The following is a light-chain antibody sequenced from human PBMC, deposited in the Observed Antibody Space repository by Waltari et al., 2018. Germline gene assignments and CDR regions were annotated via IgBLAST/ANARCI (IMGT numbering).Light chain of an antibody. CDR1: RSNIGSNT. V-gene: IGLV1-44*01. Sequence: QSVLTQPPSASGTPGQRVTISCSGSRSNIGSNTVNWYQQLPGTAPKLLIYSDDQRPSGVSGRFSGSKSGTSASLAISGLQSEDEADYYCATWGDSLNGPYVLGTGTRVTVL. CDR3: ATWGDSLNGPYV. CDR2: SDD. J-gene: IGLJ1*01.